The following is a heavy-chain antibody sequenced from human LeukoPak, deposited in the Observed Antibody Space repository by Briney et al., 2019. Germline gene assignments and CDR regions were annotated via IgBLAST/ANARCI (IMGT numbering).Heavy chain of an antibody. D-gene: IGHD2/OR15-2a*01. CDR3: VKDLSMRALTTGDY. V-gene: IGHV3-64D*09. Sequence: GGSLRLSCSASGFTFSSSAMHWVRQAPGKGLEYVSAISSNGGSTYHADSVKGRFTISRDNSKNTLYLQMSSLRAEDTAVYYCVKDLSMRALTTGDYWGQGTLVTVSS. J-gene: IGHJ4*02. CDR2: ISSNGGST. CDR1: GFTFSSSA.